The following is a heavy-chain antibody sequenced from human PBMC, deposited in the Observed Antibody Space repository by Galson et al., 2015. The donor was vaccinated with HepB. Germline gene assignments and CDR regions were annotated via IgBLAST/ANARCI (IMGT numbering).Heavy chain of an antibody. CDR2: ISSSSSYI. CDR3: ARAGYPDAFDI. CDR1: GFTFSSYS. D-gene: IGHD5-12*01. V-gene: IGHV3-21*01. Sequence: SLRLSCAASGFTFSSYSMNWVRQAPGKGLEWVSSISSSSSYIYYADSVKGRFIISRDNAKNSLYLQMNSLRAEDTAVYYCARAGYPDAFDIWGQGTMVTVSS. J-gene: IGHJ3*02.